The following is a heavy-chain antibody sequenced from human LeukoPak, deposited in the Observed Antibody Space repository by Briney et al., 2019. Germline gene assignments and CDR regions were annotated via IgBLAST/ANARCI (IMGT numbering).Heavy chain of an antibody. Sequence: ASVKVSCKTSGYTFTSYDLNWVRQATGQGLEWMGWVNPNSGNTGYAQKFQGRVTMTMDPSISTAYMELSSLRSEDTAVYYCGRRSDDYDSSAYYHWGQGTLVTVSS. D-gene: IGHD3-22*01. V-gene: IGHV1-8*01. CDR2: VNPNSGNT. CDR1: GYTFTSYD. CDR3: GRRSDDYDSSAYYH. J-gene: IGHJ4*02.